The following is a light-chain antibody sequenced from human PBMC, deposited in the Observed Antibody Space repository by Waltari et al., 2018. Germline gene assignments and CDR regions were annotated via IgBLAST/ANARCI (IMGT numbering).Light chain of an antibody. V-gene: IGLV2-11*01. CDR3: SSFAGSNTWV. CDR2: EVI. Sequence: QAAPTQPPSVSGSPGQSVTISCTGTSSDIGFYNGVSWYQQHPGKAPKLMIYEVIKRPSGVSDRFSGSNSANTASLTISGLQAEDEADYYCSSFAGSNTWVFGGGTRLTVL. J-gene: IGLJ3*02. CDR1: SSDIGFYNG.